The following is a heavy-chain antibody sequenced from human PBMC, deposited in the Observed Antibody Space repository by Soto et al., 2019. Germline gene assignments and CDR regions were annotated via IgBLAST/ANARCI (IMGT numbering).Heavy chain of an antibody. J-gene: IGHJ6*02. CDR2: ISGSGGST. CDR3: AKGYCSGGSCYSWRYYGMDV. D-gene: IGHD2-15*01. CDR1: GFTFSSYA. V-gene: IGHV3-23*01. Sequence: AGGSLRLSCAASGFTFSSYAMSWVRQAPGKGLEWVSAISGSGGSTYYADSVKGRSTISRDNSKNTLYLQMNSLRAEDTAVYYCAKGYCSGGSCYSWRYYGMDVWGQGTTVTVSS.